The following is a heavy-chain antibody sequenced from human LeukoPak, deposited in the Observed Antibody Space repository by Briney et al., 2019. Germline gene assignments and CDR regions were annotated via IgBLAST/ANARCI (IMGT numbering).Heavy chain of an antibody. J-gene: IGHJ4*02. Sequence: SETLSLTCTVSGGSINSYYWSWIRQPAGKGLEWIGRIYTSGSTNYNPSLKSRVTMSVDTSKNQFSLKLSSVTAADTAVYYCARHRFAAGRSGFDYWGQGTLVTVS. V-gene: IGHV4-4*07. CDR3: ARHRFAAGRSGFDY. CDR2: IYTSGST. D-gene: IGHD6-13*01. CDR1: GGSINSYY.